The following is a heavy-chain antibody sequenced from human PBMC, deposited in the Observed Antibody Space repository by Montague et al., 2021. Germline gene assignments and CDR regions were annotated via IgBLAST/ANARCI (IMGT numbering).Heavy chain of an antibody. J-gene: IGHJ6*02. D-gene: IGHD1-14*01. CDR1: GASISDYY. CDR3: AVTNPYYYYGMDV. V-gene: IGHV4-59*01. CDR2: IYYSRRT. Sequence: SETLSLTCSVSGASISDYYWSWIRQPPGKGLEWIWYIYYSRRTNXNPSLKSRVTISVDTSKNQFSLKLSSVTAADTAFYYCAVTNPYYYYGMDVWGQGTTVTVSS.